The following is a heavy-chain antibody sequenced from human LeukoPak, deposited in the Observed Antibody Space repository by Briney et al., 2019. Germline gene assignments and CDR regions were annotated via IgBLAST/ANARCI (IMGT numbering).Heavy chain of an antibody. CDR3: ATLSST. Sequence: PGGSLRLSCAAYGFTFSSYEMSWVRQAPGKGLEWVAYISSSGTGIYYADSVKGRFTISRDNAKSSLYLQMNSLRAEDTAVYYCATLSSTWGQGTLVTVSS. CDR1: GFTFSSYE. V-gene: IGHV3-48*03. J-gene: IGHJ5*02. CDR2: ISSSGTGI. D-gene: IGHD2-2*01.